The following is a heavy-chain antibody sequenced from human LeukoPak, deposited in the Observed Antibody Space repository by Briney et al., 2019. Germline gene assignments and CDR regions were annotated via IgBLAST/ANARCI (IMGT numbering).Heavy chain of an antibody. CDR1: GFTFDDYA. CDR3: ARVSSGIWWNFDY. CDR2: ISWNSGSI. D-gene: IGHD3-10*01. V-gene: IGHV3-9*01. J-gene: IGHJ4*02. Sequence: GGSLRLSCAASGFTFDDYAMHWVRQAPGKGLEWVSGISWNSGSIGYADSVKGRFTISRDNAKNSLYLQMNSLRAEDTALYYCARVSSGIWWNFDYWGQGTLVTVSS.